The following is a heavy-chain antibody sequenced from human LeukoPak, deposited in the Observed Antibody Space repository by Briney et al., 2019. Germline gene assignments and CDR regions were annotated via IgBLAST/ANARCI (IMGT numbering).Heavy chain of an antibody. D-gene: IGHD2-2*02. CDR3: ARVLYNGGYIRY. V-gene: IGHV3-23*01. Sequence: GGSLRLSCAASGFSFSSKAVTWARQAPVKGLEWVSAISGDGTRTYYADSVKGRFTISRDNSKNTLYLQVSSLRAEDTAVYYCARVLYNGGYIRYWGQGTLVTVSS. CDR2: ISGDGTRT. J-gene: IGHJ1*01. CDR1: GFSFSSKA.